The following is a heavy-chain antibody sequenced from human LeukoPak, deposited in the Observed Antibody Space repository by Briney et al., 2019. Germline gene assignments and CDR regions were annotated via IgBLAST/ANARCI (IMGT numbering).Heavy chain of an antibody. Sequence: ASVKVSCKASGYTFTDYFMHWVRQAPGQGLEWMRWINPNSGGTNYAHKFQGRVTMTRDTSISTAYMELSRLRPDDTAVYYCARDLRVGPTVFDYWGQGTLVTVSS. CDR1: GYTFTDYF. D-gene: IGHD1-26*01. CDR3: ARDLRVGPTVFDY. V-gene: IGHV1-2*02. CDR2: INPNSGGT. J-gene: IGHJ4*02.